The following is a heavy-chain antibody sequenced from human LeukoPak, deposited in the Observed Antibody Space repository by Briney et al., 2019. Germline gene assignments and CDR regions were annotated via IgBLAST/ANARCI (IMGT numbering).Heavy chain of an antibody. V-gene: IGHV4-39*01. CDR2: IYYSGST. CDR3: ARHKVERFPFDY. J-gene: IGHJ4*02. Sequence: SETLSLTCTVSGGSISSSSYYWGWIRQPPGKGLEWIGSIYYSGSTNYNPSLKSRVTISVDTSKNQFSLKLSSVTAADTAVYYCARHKVERFPFDYWGQGTLVTVSS. CDR1: GGSISSSSYY. D-gene: IGHD1-1*01.